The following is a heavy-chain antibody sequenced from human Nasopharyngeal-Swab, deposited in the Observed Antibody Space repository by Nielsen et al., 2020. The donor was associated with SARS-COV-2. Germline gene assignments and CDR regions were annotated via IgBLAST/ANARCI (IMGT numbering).Heavy chain of an antibody. CDR2: ISSSGSTI. V-gene: IGHV3-48*03. Sequence: WIRQPPGKGLEWVSYISSSGSTIYCADSVKGRFTISRDNAKNSLYLQMNSLRAEDTAVYYCARDLGENSSIDYWGQGTLVTVSS. CDR3: ARDLGENSSIDY. D-gene: IGHD3-16*01. J-gene: IGHJ4*02.